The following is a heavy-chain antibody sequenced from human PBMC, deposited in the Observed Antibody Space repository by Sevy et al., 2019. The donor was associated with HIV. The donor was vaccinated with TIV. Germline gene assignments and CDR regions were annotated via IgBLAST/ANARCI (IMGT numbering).Heavy chain of an antibody. D-gene: IGHD3-16*01. CDR2: IYYSGST. V-gene: IGHV4-39*01. CDR3: ASFRRDYVWGSYCVFDY. J-gene: IGHJ4*02. Sequence: SETLSLTCTVSGGSISSSSYYWGWIRQPPGKGLEWIGSIYYSGSTYYNPSLKSRVTISVDTSKNQFSLKLSSVTAADTAVYYCASFRRDYVWGSYCVFDYWGQGTLVTVSS. CDR1: GGSISSSSYY.